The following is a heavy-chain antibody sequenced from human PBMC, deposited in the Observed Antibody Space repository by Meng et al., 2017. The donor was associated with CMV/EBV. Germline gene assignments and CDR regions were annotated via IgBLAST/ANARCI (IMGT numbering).Heavy chain of an antibody. D-gene: IGHD2-21*01. CDR2: IYYNGNT. Sequence: SETLSLTCTVSGVAITTSDSYWGWIRQAPGKGLEWIGSIYYNGNTYYNPSLKSRVTTSVDTSKNQLSLKLTSVTATDTALYYCARPRGDGALFDAFVIWGPGTVVTVSS. J-gene: IGHJ3*02. V-gene: IGHV4-39*01. CDR1: GVAITTSDSY. CDR3: ARPRGDGALFDAFVI.